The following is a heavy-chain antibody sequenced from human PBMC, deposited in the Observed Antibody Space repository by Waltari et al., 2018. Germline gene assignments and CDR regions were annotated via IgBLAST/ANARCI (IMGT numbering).Heavy chain of an antibody. CDR3: FVPAAYGMDV. V-gene: IGHV3-23*04. Sequence: EVQLVQSGGGLVEPGGSLRLSCAASGFTFSSYAMSWVRQAPGKGLGWVAAISGSGGSTYYADYVKGRFTIARDNAKNTLYLQMNSLRAEDTAVYYCFVPAAYGMDVWGQGTTVTVSS. CDR1: GFTFSSYA. J-gene: IGHJ6*02. D-gene: IGHD2-2*01. CDR2: ISGSGGST.